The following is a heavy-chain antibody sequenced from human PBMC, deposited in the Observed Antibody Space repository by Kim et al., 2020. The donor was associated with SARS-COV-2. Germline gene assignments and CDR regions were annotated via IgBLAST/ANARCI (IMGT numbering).Heavy chain of an antibody. CDR3: ARDHGNV. J-gene: IGHJ6*02. CDR2: YGGST. V-gene: IGHV4-31*02. Sequence: YGGSTYSNPPLKSRVTISVDTSKNQFSLKLSSVTAADTAVYYCARDHGNVWGQGTTVTVSS.